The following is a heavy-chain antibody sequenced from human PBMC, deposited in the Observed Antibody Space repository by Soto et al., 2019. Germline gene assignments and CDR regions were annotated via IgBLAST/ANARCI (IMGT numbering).Heavy chain of an antibody. V-gene: IGHV4-31*03. CDR1: GGSISSGGYY. J-gene: IGHJ6*02. CDR2: IYYSGST. CDR3: ARVGLGVVVATYGVDV. Sequence: TLSLTCTVSGGSISSGGYYWSWIRQHPGKGLEWIGYIYYSGSTYYNPSLKSRVTISVDTSKNQFSLKLSSVTTADTAVYYCARVGLGVVVATYGVDVWGQGTTVTVSS. D-gene: IGHD2-15*01.